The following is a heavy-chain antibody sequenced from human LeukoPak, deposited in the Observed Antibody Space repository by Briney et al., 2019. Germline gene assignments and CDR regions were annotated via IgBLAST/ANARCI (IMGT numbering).Heavy chain of an antibody. Sequence: GGSLRLSCAASGFTFSNYWMDWLRQVPGKGPVWVSRVGTDGSSTAYADYVKGRFTISRDNAKNTLYLQMNSLRVEDTAVYYCTRDKYGGNSNAFDIWGQGTLATVSS. CDR3: TRDKYGGNSNAFDI. J-gene: IGHJ3*02. V-gene: IGHV3-74*01. D-gene: IGHD4-23*01. CDR2: VGTDGSST. CDR1: GFTFSNYW.